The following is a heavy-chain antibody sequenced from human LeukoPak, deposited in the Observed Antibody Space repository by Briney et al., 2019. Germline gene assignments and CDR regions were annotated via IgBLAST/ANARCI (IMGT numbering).Heavy chain of an antibody. J-gene: IGHJ4*02. CDR1: GGSISNYY. CDR3: ARHGGAYSFDY. Sequence: SETQSLTCSVSGGSISNYYWSWIRQPPGKELEWIGYIYKSGSTNYSPSLKSRVTISVDTSKNQFSLKLSSVTAADTAVYYCARHGGAYSFDYWGQGTLVTVSS. D-gene: IGHD2-15*01. CDR2: IYKSGST. V-gene: IGHV4-59*08.